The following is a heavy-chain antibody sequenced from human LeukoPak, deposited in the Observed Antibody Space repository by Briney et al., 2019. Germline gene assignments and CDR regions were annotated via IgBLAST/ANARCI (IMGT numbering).Heavy chain of an antibody. CDR2: INPNSGGT. Sequence: ASVKVSCEASGYTFTGYYMHWVRQAPGQGLEWMGWINPNSGGTNYAQKFQGWVTMTRDTSISTAYMELSRLRSDDTAVYYCARARIADTYGIDVWGQGTTVTVSS. CDR1: GYTFTGYY. J-gene: IGHJ6*02. CDR3: ARARIADTYGIDV. V-gene: IGHV1-2*04. D-gene: IGHD6-13*01.